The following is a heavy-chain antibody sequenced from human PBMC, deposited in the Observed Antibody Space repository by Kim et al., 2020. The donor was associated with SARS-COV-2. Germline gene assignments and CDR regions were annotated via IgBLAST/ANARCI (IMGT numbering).Heavy chain of an antibody. CDR2: ISYDGSNK. V-gene: IGHV3-30-3*01. CDR1: GFTFSSYA. J-gene: IGHJ6*02. Sequence: GGSLRLSCAASGFTFSSYAMHWVRQAPGKGLEWVAVISYDGSNKYYADSVKGRFTISRDNSKNTLYLQMNSLRAEDTAVYYCARDRVSSSSTGPHYYYYYGMDVWGQGTTVTVSS. CDR3: ARDRVSSSSTGPHYYYYYGMDV. D-gene: IGHD6-13*01.